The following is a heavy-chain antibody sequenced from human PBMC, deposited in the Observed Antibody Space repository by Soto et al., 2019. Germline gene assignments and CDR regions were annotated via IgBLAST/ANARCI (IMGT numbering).Heavy chain of an antibody. Sequence: QVQLQESGPGLVKPSQTLSLTCTVSGGSISSGGHYWNWIRQHPGKGLEWIGYIYHSGSAYYNPSLKSRVTISVDTSKNQFSLKLSSVTAADTAVYYCARRYYYDRSGYYNFDYWGQGTLVTVSS. CDR1: GGSISSGGHY. D-gene: IGHD3-22*01. CDR3: ARRYYYDRSGYYNFDY. CDR2: IYHSGSA. J-gene: IGHJ4*02. V-gene: IGHV4-31*03.